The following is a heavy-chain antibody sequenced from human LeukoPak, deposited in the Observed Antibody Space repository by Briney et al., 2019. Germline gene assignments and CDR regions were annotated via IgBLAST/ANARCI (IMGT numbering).Heavy chain of an antibody. Sequence: SETLSLTCTVSGDSISSGKYYWSWIRQPAGKGLEWIGRIYTSGSTNYNPSLKSRVTISVDTSKNQFSLRLNSVTATDPAMYYCARGPYSYGSSGCFDYWGQGALVTVSS. CDR2: IYTSGST. D-gene: IGHD3-22*01. J-gene: IGHJ4*02. CDR1: GDSISSGKYY. CDR3: ARGPYSYGSSGCFDY. V-gene: IGHV4-61*02.